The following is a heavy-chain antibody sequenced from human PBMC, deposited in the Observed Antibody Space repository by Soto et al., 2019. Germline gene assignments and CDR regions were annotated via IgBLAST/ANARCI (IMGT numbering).Heavy chain of an antibody. V-gene: IGHV2-26*01. J-gene: IGHJ6*02. CDR1: GFSLSNARMG. CDR2: IFSNDEK. D-gene: IGHD3-22*01. Sequence: SGPTLVNPTETLTLTCTVSGFSLSNARMGVSWIRQPPGKALEWLAHIFSNDEKSYSTSLKSRPTISKDTSKSQVVLTMTNMDPVDTATYYCARIRYYYDSSGYYRPNYYYYGMDVWGQGTTVTVSS. CDR3: ARIRYYYDSSGYYRPNYYYYGMDV.